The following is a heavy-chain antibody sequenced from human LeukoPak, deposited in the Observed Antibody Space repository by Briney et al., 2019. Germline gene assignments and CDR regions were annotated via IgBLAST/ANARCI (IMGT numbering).Heavy chain of an antibody. CDR3: ARDMVSTWPYFYSYYYMDV. CDR1: GASITAHS. Sequence: SETLSLTCTVSGASITAHSWNWIRQTAGKGLEWIGRIHGNGSTNYNPSLKSRVTMSLDTSKSQFSLKLPSVTAADTALYYCARDMVSTWPYFYSYYYMDVWGQGTTVAVPS. CDR2: IHGNGST. D-gene: IGHD6-13*01. V-gene: IGHV4-4*07. J-gene: IGHJ6*03.